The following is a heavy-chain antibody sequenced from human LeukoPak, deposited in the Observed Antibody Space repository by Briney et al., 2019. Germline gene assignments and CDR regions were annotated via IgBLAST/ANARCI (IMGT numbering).Heavy chain of an antibody. CDR3: AKRKYSNPVNWFDP. D-gene: IGHD5-18*01. J-gene: IGHJ5*02. CDR1: GLTFSIYA. Sequence: GGSLRLYCAASGLTFSIYAMSWVRQAPGKGLEWVSAISGSGGSTYYADSVKGRFTISTGNSKNTLYLKMNSLRAEDPAVYYCAKRKYSNPVNWFDPWGQGTLVTVSS. CDR2: ISGSGGST. V-gene: IGHV3-23*01.